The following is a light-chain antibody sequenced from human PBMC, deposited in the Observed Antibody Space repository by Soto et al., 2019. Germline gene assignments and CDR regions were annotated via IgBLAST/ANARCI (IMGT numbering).Light chain of an antibody. CDR3: QKYNGAPWT. J-gene: IGKJ1*01. V-gene: IGKV1-27*01. CDR1: QGISNY. CDR2: AAS. Sequence: DIQMTQSPSSLSASVGDRVTITCRVSQGISNYLAWYQQKPGKVPKLLIYAASTLQSGVPSRFRGSGSGTDFNLPIRSLQPEDVATYYCQKYNGAPWTFGQGKKVEIE.